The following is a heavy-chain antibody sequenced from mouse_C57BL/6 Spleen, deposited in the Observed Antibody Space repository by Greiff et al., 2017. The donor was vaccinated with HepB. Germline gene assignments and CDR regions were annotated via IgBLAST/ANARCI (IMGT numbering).Heavy chain of an antibody. J-gene: IGHJ4*01. V-gene: IGHV3-6*01. CDR2: ISYDGSN. CDR1: GYSITSGYY. CDR3: ARGASLDDYYAMDY. Sequence: EVQLQESGPGLVKPSQSLSLTCSVTGYSITSGYYWNWIRQFPGNKLEWKGYISYDGSNNYNPSLKNRISITRDTSKNQFFLKLNSVTTEDTATYYCARGASLDDYYAMDYWGQGTSVTVSS. D-gene: IGHD6-1*01.